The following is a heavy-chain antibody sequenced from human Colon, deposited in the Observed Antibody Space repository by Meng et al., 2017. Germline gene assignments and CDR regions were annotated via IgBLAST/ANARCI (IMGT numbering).Heavy chain of an antibody. V-gene: IGHV4-34*01. CDR2: INHSGTT. CDR1: GGSFTGFY. J-gene: IGHJ2*01. D-gene: IGHD4-23*01. Sequence: QGQLQQWGAGLLKPSETLALTCAVYGGSFTGFYWSWIRQTPGKGLEWIGEINHSGTTNYSPSLKSRVTISIDTSDKQFSLKVNSVTAADTAVYYCARGVPYGGISGWYFDLWGRGTLVTVSS. CDR3: ARGVPYGGISGWYFDL.